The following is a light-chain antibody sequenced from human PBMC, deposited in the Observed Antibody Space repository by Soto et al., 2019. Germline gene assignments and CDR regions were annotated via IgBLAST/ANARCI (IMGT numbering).Light chain of an antibody. CDR3: QHYNSYAEA. Sequence: DIQMTQSPSTLSGSVGDRVTITCRASQTISSWLAWYQQKPGKAPKLLIYKASTLISGVPSRFSGIGSGTAFALTISSLLHDDFATYDCQHYNSYAEAFGHGTKVELK. CDR2: KAS. CDR1: QTISSW. V-gene: IGKV1-5*03. J-gene: IGKJ1*01.